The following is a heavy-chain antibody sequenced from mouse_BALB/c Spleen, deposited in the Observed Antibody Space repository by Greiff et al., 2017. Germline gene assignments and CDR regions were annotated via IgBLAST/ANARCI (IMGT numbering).Heavy chain of an antibody. CDR2: IDPETGGT. D-gene: IGHD4-1*01. CDR1: GYTFTDYE. J-gene: IGHJ4*01. Sequence: VKLQQSGAELVRPGASVTLSCKASGYTFTDYEMHWVKQTPVHGLEWIGAIDPETGGTAYNQKFKGKATLTADKSSSTAYMELRSLTSEDSAVYYCNLGRSMDYWGQGTSVTVSS. V-gene: IGHV1-15*01. CDR3: NLGRSMDY.